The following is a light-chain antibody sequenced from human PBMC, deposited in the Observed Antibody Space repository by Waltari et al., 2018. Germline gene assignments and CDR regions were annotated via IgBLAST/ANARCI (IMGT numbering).Light chain of an antibody. CDR2: NAS. Sequence: VLTQSPGTLSLSPGERATLPCRASQTFDSPFLAWFQQRPGQSPRLLIFNASTRATGVPDRFTGRASGTDFTLTITRLEPEDFAIYICQSHDGPWTFGRGTTV. CDR1: QTFDSPF. J-gene: IGKJ1*01. CDR3: QSHDGPWT. V-gene: IGKV3-20*01.